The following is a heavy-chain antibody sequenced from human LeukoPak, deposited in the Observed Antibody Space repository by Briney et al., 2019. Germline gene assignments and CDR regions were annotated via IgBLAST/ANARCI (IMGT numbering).Heavy chain of an antibody. D-gene: IGHD3-9*01. CDR2: IIPILGIA. Sequence: SVKVSCKASGGTFSSYAISWVRQAPGQGLEWMGRIIPILGIANYAQKFQGRVTITADKSTSTAYMELSSLRSEDTAVYYCARLSYYDILRTGFDYWGQGTLVTVSS. CDR3: ARLSYYDILRTGFDY. J-gene: IGHJ4*02. V-gene: IGHV1-69*04. CDR1: GGTFSSYA.